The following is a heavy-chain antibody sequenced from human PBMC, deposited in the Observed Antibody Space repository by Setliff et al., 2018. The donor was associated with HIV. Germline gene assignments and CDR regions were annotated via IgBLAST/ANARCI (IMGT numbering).Heavy chain of an antibody. CDR1: GFNFEYHI. CDR2: INWNSDFI. J-gene: IGHJ6*03. Sequence: SCVASGFNFEYHIMYWVRQVPGKGLEWVSTINWNSDFIAYADSVKGRFTVARDNANSSLYLQMNSLRPEDSALYYCVREGLVSGKYYYYMNLWGKGTTVTVSS. D-gene: IGHD1-1*01. V-gene: IGHV3-9*01. CDR3: VREGLVSGKYYYYMNL.